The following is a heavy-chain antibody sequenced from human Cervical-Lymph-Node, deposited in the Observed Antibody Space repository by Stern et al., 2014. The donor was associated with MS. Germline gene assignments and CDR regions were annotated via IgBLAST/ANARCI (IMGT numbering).Heavy chain of an antibody. CDR3: ATDLMTTVTTIEY. D-gene: IGHD4-17*01. Sequence: EVQLVESGGGLVKPGGSLRLSCVASGFPFSDYSVNWVRQAPGKGLEWVSSLSSTGTYIYYADSVKGRFTISRDNAKNSLYLQMNSLRAEDTAVYYCATDLMTTVTTIEYWGQGALVTVSS. CDR1: GFPFSDYS. V-gene: IGHV3-21*01. J-gene: IGHJ4*02. CDR2: LSSTGTYI.